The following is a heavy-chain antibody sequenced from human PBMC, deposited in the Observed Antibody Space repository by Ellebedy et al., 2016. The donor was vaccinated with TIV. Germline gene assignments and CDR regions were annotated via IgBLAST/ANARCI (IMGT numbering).Heavy chain of an antibody. J-gene: IGHJ6*02. CDR2: IIPIFGTA. D-gene: IGHD2-21*01. V-gene: IGHV1-69*13. CDR1: GCTFSSYA. Sequence: SVKVSCXASGCTFSSYAISWVRQAPGQGLEWMGGIIPIFGTANYAQKFQGRVTITADESTSTAYMELSSLRSEDTAVYYCASTWSGLWGYYGMDVWGQGTTVTVSS. CDR3: ASTWSGLWGYYGMDV.